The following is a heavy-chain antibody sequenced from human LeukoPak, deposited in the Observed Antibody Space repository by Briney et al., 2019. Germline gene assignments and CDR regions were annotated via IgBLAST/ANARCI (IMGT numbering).Heavy chain of an antibody. V-gene: IGHV4-39*01. D-gene: IGHD3-10*01. CDR1: GGSISSSSYY. CDR2: IYYSGST. J-gene: IGHJ3*02. CDR3: ARGSGGHSAFDI. Sequence: SETLSLTCTVSGGSISSSSYYWGWIRQPPGKGLEWIGSIYYSGSTYYNPSLKSRVTISVDTSKNQFSLKLSSVTAADTAVYYCARGSGGHSAFDIWGQGTMVTVSS.